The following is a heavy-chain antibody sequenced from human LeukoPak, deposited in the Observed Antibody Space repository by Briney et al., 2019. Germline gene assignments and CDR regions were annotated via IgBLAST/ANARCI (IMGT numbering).Heavy chain of an antibody. Sequence: GGSLRLSCAASGFTFSNAWMSWVRQAPGKGLEWVGRIKSKTDGGTTDYAAPVKGRFTISRDDSKNTLYLQMNSLKTEDTAVYYCTTKTSSGWSGDAFDIWGQGTMVTVSS. CDR2: IKSKTDGGTT. CDR3: TTKTSSGWSGDAFDI. J-gene: IGHJ3*02. D-gene: IGHD6-19*01. V-gene: IGHV3-15*01. CDR1: GFTFSNAW.